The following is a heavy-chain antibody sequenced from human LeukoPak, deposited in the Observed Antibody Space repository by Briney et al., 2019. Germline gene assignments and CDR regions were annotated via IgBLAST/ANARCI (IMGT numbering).Heavy chain of an antibody. Sequence: ASVRVSCKASGYTFTGHHMHWVRQAPGQGLEWMGWINPNGGATEYAQNFQGRVTMTWDTSINTLYMELSRVRSDDTAVYFCARGLDNRGYYTRILDYWGQGTRVTVSS. CDR3: ARGLDNRGYYTRILDY. J-gene: IGHJ4*02. CDR2: INPNGGAT. CDR1: GYTFTGHH. V-gene: IGHV1-2*02. D-gene: IGHD3-22*01.